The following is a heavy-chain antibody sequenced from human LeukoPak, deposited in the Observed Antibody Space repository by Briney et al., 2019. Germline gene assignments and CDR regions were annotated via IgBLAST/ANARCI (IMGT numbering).Heavy chain of an antibody. CDR1: AFTFSRFA. Sequence: GGSLRLSCEASAFTFSRFAMSWIRQPPGTGLEGVSTLSGSGGATYYADSVKGRFTTSRDNSKDTLYLQMDNLRADDTAVYYCAKHLGSHSFLFYYMDVWGKGTSVIVSS. CDR3: AKHLGSHSFLFYYMDV. V-gene: IGHV3-23*01. J-gene: IGHJ6*03. CDR2: LSGSGGAT. D-gene: IGHD2-21*01.